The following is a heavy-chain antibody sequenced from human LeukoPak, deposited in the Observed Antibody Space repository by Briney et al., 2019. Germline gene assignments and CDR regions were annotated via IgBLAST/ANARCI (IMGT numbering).Heavy chain of an antibody. Sequence: PGTSLRLSCVVSGFTFSSYAMHWVRQTPGKGLEWVAVISYDGAEKYYGDSVKGRFTISRDNSKNTLDVQMNNLRAEDTAVYYCAKDMYYDSSGPVFDYWGQGTLVTVSS. CDR2: ISYDGAEK. V-gene: IGHV3-30*18. CDR1: GFTFSSYA. D-gene: IGHD3-22*01. J-gene: IGHJ4*02. CDR3: AKDMYYDSSGPVFDY.